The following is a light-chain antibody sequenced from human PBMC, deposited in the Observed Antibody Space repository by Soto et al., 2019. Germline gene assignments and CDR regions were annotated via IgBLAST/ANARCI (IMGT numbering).Light chain of an antibody. CDR1: QSVSSSY. CDR2: GAS. J-gene: IGKJ1*01. CDR3: QQYGSSPGT. Sequence: EIVLTQSPGTPSLSPGERATLSCRAIQSVSSSYLAWYQQKPGQAPRLLIYGASSRATGIPDRFSGSGSGTDFTLTISRLEPEDFAVYYCQQYGSSPGTFGQGTKVDIK. V-gene: IGKV3-20*01.